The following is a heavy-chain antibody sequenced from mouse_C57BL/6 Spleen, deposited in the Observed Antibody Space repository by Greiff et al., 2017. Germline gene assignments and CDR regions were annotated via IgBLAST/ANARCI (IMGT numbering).Heavy chain of an antibody. CDR3: ARCALLTGFFDY. CDR2: IYPGSGST. Sequence: VQLQQPGAELVKPGASVKMSCKVSGYTFPSYWITWVKQTPGQGLEWIGDIYPGSGSTNYNEKFKSKATLTVDTSSSTAYMQLSSLTSEDSAVYYCARCALLTGFFDYWGQGTTLTVSS. CDR1: GYTFPSYW. J-gene: IGHJ2*01. D-gene: IGHD4-1*01. V-gene: IGHV1-55*01.